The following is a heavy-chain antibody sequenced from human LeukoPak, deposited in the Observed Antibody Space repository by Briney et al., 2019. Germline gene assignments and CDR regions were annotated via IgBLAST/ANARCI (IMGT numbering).Heavy chain of an antibody. CDR2: ISRSGNSI. J-gene: IGHJ4*02. CDR3: VRDSYDASGCIDS. CDR1: GFTFSDYS. Sequence: GGSLRLSCAASGFTFSDYSMSWIRQAPGKGLEWLSYISRSGNSIFSADPVKGRFTISRDNAKNSLYLQLNSLKADDTAMYYCVRDSYDASGCIDSWGQGTQVTVSS. D-gene: IGHD3-22*01. V-gene: IGHV3-11*01.